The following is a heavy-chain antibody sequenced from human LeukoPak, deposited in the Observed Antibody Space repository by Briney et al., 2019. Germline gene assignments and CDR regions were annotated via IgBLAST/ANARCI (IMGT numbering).Heavy chain of an antibody. J-gene: IGHJ4*02. CDR2: ISGSGGST. CDR3: AKTRYDYDILTGQPAGSYYFDY. D-gene: IGHD3-9*01. CDR1: GFTFSSYA. Sequence: GGSLRLSCAASGFTFSSYAMSWVRQAPGKGLEWVSAISGSGGSTYYADSVKGRFTISRDNSKNTLYLQMNSLRAEDTAVYYCAKTRYDYDILTGQPAGSYYFDYWGQGTLVTVSS. V-gene: IGHV3-23*01.